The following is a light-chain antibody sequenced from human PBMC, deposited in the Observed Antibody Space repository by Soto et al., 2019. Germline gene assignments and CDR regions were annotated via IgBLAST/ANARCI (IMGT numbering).Light chain of an antibody. V-gene: IGLV2-14*01. CDR1: SSDVGGYNY. J-gene: IGLJ1*01. CDR2: DVS. CDR3: SSYTSSSVLV. Sequence: VLTQPASVSGSPGQSITISCTGTSSDVGGYNYVSWYQQHPGKAPKLMIYDVSNRPSGVSNRFSGSKSGNTASLTISGLQAEDEADYYCSSYTSSSVLVFGTGTKVTVL.